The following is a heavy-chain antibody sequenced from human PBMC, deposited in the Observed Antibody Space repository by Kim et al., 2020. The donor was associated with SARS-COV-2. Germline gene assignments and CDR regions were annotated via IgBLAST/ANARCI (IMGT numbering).Heavy chain of an antibody. CDR2: IKQDGSEK. CDR1: GFTLSRYW. J-gene: IGHJ4*01. V-gene: IGHV3-7*01. D-gene: IGHD1-26*01. Sequence: GGSLRLSCAASGFTLSRYWMSWVRQAPGKGLEWVANIKQDGSEKDYVDSVKGRFTIARDNAGNSLFLQTNSLRAEDTAVYHCASHFASTSQRERFDYWG. CDR3: ASHFASTSQRERFDY.